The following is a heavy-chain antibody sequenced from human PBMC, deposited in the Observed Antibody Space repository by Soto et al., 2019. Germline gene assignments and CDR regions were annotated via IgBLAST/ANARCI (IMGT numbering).Heavy chain of an antibody. CDR2: IRSKAYGGTT. D-gene: IGHD1-26*01. CDR1: GFTFGDYA. V-gene: IGHV3-49*03. J-gene: IGHJ4*02. CDR3: TRDYVGATFSDPSTASHNY. Sequence: GGSLRLSCTASGFTFGDYAMSWFRQAPGKGLEWVGFIRSKAYGGTTEYAASVKGRFTISRDDSKSIAYLQMNSLKTEDTAVYYCTRDYVGATFSDPSTASHNYWGQGTLVTVSS.